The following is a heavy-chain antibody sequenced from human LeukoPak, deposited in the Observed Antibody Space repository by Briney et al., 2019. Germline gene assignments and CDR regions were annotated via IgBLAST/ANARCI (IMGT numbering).Heavy chain of an antibody. CDR2: INPNTGGT. V-gene: IGHV1-2*02. CDR3: ARADYDSSGYPYYYYGMDV. CDR1: GYTFSGYY. J-gene: IGHJ6*02. Sequence: ASVKVSCKASGYTFSGYYMHWVRQAPGQGLEWMGWINPNTGGTNYAQKLQGRVTMTRDTSISTAYMDLSRLTSDDTAVYYCARADYDSSGYPYYYYGMDVWGQGTTVTVS. D-gene: IGHD3-22*01.